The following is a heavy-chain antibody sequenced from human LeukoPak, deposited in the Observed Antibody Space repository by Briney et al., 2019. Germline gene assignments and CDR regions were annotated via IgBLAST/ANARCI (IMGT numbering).Heavy chain of an antibody. CDR1: GGSFSGYY. J-gene: IGHJ4*02. CDR3: ARHQRVMPARGPTRRGPFFDY. V-gene: IGHV4-34*01. Sequence: SETLSLTCAVYGGSFSGYYWSWIRQPPGKGLEWIGEINHSGSTNYNPSLKSRVTISVDTSKNQFSLKLSSVTAADTAVYYCARHQRVMPARGPTRRGPFFDYWGQGTLVTVSS. D-gene: IGHD3-16*01. CDR2: INHSGST.